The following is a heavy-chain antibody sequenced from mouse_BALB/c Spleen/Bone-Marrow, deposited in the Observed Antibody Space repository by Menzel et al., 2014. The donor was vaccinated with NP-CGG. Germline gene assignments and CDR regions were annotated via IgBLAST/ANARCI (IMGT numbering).Heavy chain of an antibody. CDR1: GYTFSDYN. D-gene: IGHD2-3*01. CDR2: IYPYNGGT. J-gene: IGHJ3*01. CDR3: ARGWLLSWFAY. Sequence: VQLQQPGLELVKPGVSVKISCKASGYTFSDYNMHWVKQSHGKSLEWIGNIYPYNGGTGYNQKFKRKATLTVDNSSSTAYMELRSLTSEDSAVYHCARGWLLSWFAYGVQGTLGTVSA. V-gene: IGHV1S29*02.